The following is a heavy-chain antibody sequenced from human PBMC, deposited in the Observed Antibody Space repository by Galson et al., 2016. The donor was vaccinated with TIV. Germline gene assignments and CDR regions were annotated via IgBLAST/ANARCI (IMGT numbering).Heavy chain of an antibody. D-gene: IGHD3-16*01. CDR3: ARVGLKYYYGLDV. CDR2: IYYSGNT. J-gene: IGHJ6*02. V-gene: IGHV4-30-4*01. CDR1: GGSISNGDYS. Sequence: TLSLTCTVSGGSISNGDYSWSWIRQPPGKGPECIGYIYYSGNTNYKPSLESRATISVDRSKNQFSLKLRSVTAADTAVYYCARVGLKYYYGLDVWGQGTTVTVSS.